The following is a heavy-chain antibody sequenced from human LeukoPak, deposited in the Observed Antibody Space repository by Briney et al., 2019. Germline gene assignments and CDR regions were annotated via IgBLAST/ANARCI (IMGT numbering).Heavy chain of an antibody. CDR2: IYFSGST. CDR1: GGSINTYY. V-gene: IGHV4-59*08. CDR3: ARHGQKYDSSFDY. J-gene: IGHJ4*02. Sequence: SETLSLTCTVSGGSINTYYWSWIRQPPGKGLEWIGYIYFSGSTNYNPSLKSRVTISVDASKNQFSLKLRSVTAADTAVYYCARHGQKYDSSFDYWAREPWSPSPQ. D-gene: IGHD6-13*01.